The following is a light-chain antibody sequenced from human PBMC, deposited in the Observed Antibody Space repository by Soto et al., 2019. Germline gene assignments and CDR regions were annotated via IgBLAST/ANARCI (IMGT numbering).Light chain of an antibody. CDR1: QSVGSS. CDR3: QQRSLLFT. CDR2: DSS. J-gene: IGKJ4*01. V-gene: IGKV3-11*01. Sequence: EIVLTQSPATLSLSPGERATLFCRTSQSVGSSLAWYQQKPGQPPRLLIYDSSNRATGIPGRFSGSGSGTDFTLTISSLEPADFAVYYCQQRSLLFTFGGGTKVDIK.